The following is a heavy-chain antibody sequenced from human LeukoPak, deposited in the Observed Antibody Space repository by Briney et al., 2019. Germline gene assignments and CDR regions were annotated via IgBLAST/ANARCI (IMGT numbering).Heavy chain of an antibody. CDR1: GFTFSSYE. D-gene: IGHD5-12*01. Sequence: GGSLRLSCAASGFTFSSYEMNWVRQAPGKGLEWVSGISPGGGPTYYADSVKGRFTISRDDSKNTLYLQMNNLRAEDTAVYYCAKDGAWLRFDDWGQGTLVTVSS. CDR2: ISPGGGPT. J-gene: IGHJ4*02. V-gene: IGHV3-23*01. CDR3: AKDGAWLRFDD.